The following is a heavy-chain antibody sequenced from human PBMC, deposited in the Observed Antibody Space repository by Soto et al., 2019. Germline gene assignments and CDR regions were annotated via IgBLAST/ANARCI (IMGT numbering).Heavy chain of an antibody. CDR3: ARDRSGYSYGWGNYYYGMDV. D-gene: IGHD5-18*01. CDR1: GRTFSSYA. V-gene: IGHV1-69*13. J-gene: IGHJ6*02. Sequence: SVKVSCNPSGRTFSSYAISWVRQAPGQGLEWMGGIIPIFGTANYAQKFQGRVTSTADESTSTAYMELSSLRSEDTAVYYCARDRSGYSYGWGNYYYGMDVWGQGTTVTVSS. CDR2: IIPIFGTA.